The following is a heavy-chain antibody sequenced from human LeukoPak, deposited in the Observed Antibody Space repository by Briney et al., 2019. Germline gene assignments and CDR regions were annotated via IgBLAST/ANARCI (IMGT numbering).Heavy chain of an antibody. CDR2: IIPIFGIA. D-gene: IGHD3-10*01. V-gene: IGHV1-69*04. CDR3: ARVNFLSVGESKNGMDV. Sequence: SVKVSCKASGGTFSSYAISWVRQAPGQGLEWMGRIIPIFGIANYAQKFQGRVTITADKSTSTAYMELSSLRSEDTAVYYCARVNFLSVGESKNGMDVWGQGTTVTISS. J-gene: IGHJ6*02. CDR1: GGTFSSYA.